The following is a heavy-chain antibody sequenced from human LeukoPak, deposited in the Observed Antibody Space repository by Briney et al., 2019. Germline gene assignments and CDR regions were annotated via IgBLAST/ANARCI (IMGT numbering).Heavy chain of an antibody. CDR3: ARGWGYDILTGYYYYFDY. V-gene: IGHV3-23*01. D-gene: IGHD3-9*01. CDR2: ISGSGGST. CDR1: GFTFSSYA. Sequence: GGSLRLSCAASGFTFSSYAMSWVRQAPGKGLEWVSAISGSGGSTYYADSVKGRFTISRDNSKNTLYLQMNSLRAEDAAVYYCARGWGYDILTGYYYYFDYWGQGTLVTVSS. J-gene: IGHJ4*02.